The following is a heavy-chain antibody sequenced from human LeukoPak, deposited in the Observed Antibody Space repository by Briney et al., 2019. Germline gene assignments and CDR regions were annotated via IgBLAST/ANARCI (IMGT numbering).Heavy chain of an antibody. V-gene: IGHV3-7*01. D-gene: IGHD5-18*01. CDR2: IKQDGSEK. CDR1: GFTFSDYW. J-gene: IGHJ4*02. Sequence: GGSLRLSCAASGFTFSDYWMSWVRQAPGKGLEWVANIKQDGSEKDYVDSVKGRFTISRDNAKNSLYLQMNSLRAEDTAVYYCARADTTHPYYFDYWGQGTLVTVSS. CDR3: ARADTTHPYYFDY.